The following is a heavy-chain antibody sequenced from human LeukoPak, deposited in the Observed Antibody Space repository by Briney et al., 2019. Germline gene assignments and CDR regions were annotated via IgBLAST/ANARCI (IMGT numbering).Heavy chain of an antibody. V-gene: IGHV4-39*07. D-gene: IGHD3-3*01. CDR2: IYYSGST. Sequence: PSETLSLTCTVSGGSISSSSYYWGWIRQPPGKGLEWIGSIYYSGSTYYNPSLKSRVTISVDTSKNQFSLKLSSVTAADTAVYYCARLKLKRFGVVAGVDYWGQGTPVTVSS. CDR1: GGSISSSSYY. CDR3: ARLKLKRFGVVAGVDY. J-gene: IGHJ4*02.